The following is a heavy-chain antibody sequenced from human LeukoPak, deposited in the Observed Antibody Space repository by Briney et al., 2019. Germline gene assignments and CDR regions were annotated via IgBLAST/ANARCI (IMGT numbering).Heavy chain of an antibody. Sequence: PGGSLRLSCAASGCTFSSYAMSWVRQAPGKGREWVSAISASGGTTYYADSVKGRFTISRVNSKNTLYLQMNSVRVEDTAVYYCAKDYSPFDPWGQGTLVTVSS. D-gene: IGHD1-26*01. CDR2: ISASGGTT. J-gene: IGHJ5*02. V-gene: IGHV3-23*01. CDR1: GCTFSSYA. CDR3: AKDYSPFDP.